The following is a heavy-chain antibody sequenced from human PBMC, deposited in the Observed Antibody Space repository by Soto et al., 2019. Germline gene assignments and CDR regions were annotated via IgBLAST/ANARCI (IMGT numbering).Heavy chain of an antibody. CDR3: ARGPLVVLNYFES. Sequence: SVKVSCKASGGTLSSYAISWVRQAPGQGLEWMGGIIPIFGTANYAQKFQGRVTISADKSTSTAYMELSSLTSDDTAMYFCARGPLVVLNYFESWGQGTLVTVSS. CDR2: IIPIFGTA. CDR1: GGTLSSYA. J-gene: IGHJ4*02. V-gene: IGHV1-69*06.